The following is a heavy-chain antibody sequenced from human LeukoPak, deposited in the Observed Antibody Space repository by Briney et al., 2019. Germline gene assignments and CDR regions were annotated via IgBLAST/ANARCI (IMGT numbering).Heavy chain of an antibody. J-gene: IGHJ3*02. CDR1: GFTVTPYW. CDR2: TNSEGRDT. V-gene: IGHV3-74*01. D-gene: IGHD3-10*02. CDR3: VRDCCSWDAFDI. Sequence: GGSLRLSCEASGFTVTPYWTHWVRQAPGKGLVWVARTNSEGRDTGYADSVKGRLTIPRDNAKNTVYLQMNSLRGEDSAIYYCVRDCCSWDAFDIWGQGTTVTVSS.